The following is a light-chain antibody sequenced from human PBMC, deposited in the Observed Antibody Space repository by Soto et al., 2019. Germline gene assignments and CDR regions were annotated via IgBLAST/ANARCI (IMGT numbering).Light chain of an antibody. V-gene: IGLV2-8*01. Sequence: QSVLTQPPSVAGSTGALVTVSCTGTSTDVGGYNYVSWYQQYPCKDPKLMIYAVSKRPSGVPDRLSGSKFGDTDSLTVYGLHAQDEADNSASPYGGRYNAVFGSGPKVTVL. CDR2: AVS. CDR3: SPYGGRYNAV. J-gene: IGLJ1*01. CDR1: STDVGGYNY.